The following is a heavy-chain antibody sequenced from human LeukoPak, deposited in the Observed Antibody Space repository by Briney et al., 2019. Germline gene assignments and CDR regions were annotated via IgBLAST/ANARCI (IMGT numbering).Heavy chain of an antibody. J-gene: IGHJ4*02. CDR2: IYYSGST. V-gene: IGHV4-30-4*01. D-gene: IGHD4-17*01. CDR3: ASTDSTTVTTIDY. Sequence: PSETLSLTCAVYGGSFSGYYWSWIRQPPGKGLEWIGYIYYSGSTYYNPSLKSRVTISVDTSKNQFSLKLSSVTAADTAVYYCASTDSTTVTTIDYWGQGTLVTVSS. CDR1: GGSFSGYY.